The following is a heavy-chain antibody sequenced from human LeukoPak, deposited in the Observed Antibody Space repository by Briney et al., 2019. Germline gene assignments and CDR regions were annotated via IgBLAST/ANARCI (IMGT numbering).Heavy chain of an antibody. CDR1: GFTLSSYA. D-gene: IGHD1-26*01. CDR2: ISGSGGST. CDR3: AKDPLYSGSYYDY. J-gene: IGHJ4*02. V-gene: IGHV3-23*01. Sequence: GFLKPSRAASGFTLSSYAMSWVRPAPGKGLEWVSAISGSGGSTYYADSVKGRFTISRDNSKNTLYLQMNSLRAEDTAVYYCAKDPLYSGSYYDYWGQGTLVTVSS.